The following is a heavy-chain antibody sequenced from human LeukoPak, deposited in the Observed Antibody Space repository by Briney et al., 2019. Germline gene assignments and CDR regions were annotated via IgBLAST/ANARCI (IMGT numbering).Heavy chain of an antibody. CDR3: ARDAVRGVITYYFDY. CDR2: ISSSGSTI. D-gene: IGHD3-10*01. J-gene: IGHJ4*02. V-gene: IGHV3-48*03. Sequence: GGSLRLSCAASGFTFSSYEMNWVRQAPGKGLEWVSYISSSGSTIYYADSVKGRLTFSRDNAKNSLYLQMNSLRAEDTAVYYCARDAVRGVITYYFDYWGQGTLVTVSS. CDR1: GFTFSSYE.